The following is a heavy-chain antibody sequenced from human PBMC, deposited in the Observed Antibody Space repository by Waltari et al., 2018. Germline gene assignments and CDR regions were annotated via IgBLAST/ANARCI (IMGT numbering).Heavy chain of an antibody. J-gene: IGHJ6*02. CDR1: RGSIRSHY. D-gene: IGHD2-2*01. Sequence: QVQLQESGPGQVKPSETLSLTCDVSRGSIRSHYWSWIRRPPGKGLEWIGYIYYNGATNYSPSLMSQVTIAVDTAKNQFSLKLTSVTAADTAVYYCARDRVVPADEPDYYGLDVWGQGTTVTVSS. CDR2: IYYNGAT. CDR3: ARDRVVPADEPDYYGLDV. V-gene: IGHV4-59*11.